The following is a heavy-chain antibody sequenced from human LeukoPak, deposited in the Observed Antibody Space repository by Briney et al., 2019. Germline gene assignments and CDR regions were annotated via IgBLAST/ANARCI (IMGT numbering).Heavy chain of an antibody. Sequence: SETLSLTCTVSGGSISSYYWSWVRQPPGKGLEWIGYIYTSGSTNYNPSLKSRVTISVDTSKNQFSLKLRSVTAADTAVYYCARHYCSGGSCYYFDYWGQGTLVTVSS. CDR3: ARHYCSGGSCYYFDY. V-gene: IGHV4-4*09. D-gene: IGHD2-15*01. J-gene: IGHJ4*02. CDR1: GGSISSYY. CDR2: IYTSGST.